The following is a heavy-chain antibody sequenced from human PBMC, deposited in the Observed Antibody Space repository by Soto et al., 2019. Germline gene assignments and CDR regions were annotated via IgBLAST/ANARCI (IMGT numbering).Heavy chain of an antibody. CDR1: GFTFSYYW. CDR2: IHSDGSST. Sequence: EVQLLESGGGLVQPGESLRLSCAASGFTFSYYWMHWVRQAPGMGLVWVSRIHSDGSSTTYADSVKGRFTISRDNARNTLYLQMNILIDEDTAVYYCARGDRGAFDLWGQGKVLTVSS. D-gene: IGHD1-26*01. CDR3: ARGDRGAFDL. V-gene: IGHV3-74*01. J-gene: IGHJ3*01.